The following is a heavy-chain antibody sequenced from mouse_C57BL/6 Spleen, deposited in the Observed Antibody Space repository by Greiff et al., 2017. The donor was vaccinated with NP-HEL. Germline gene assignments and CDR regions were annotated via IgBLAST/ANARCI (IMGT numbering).Heavy chain of an antibody. D-gene: IGHD2-10*02. CDR1: GYTFTSYW. CDR3: AGYGNNPWFAY. Sequence: QVQLKQPGAELVRPGTSVKLSCKASGYTFTSYWMHWVKQRPGQGLEWIGVIDPSDSYTNYNQKFKGKATLTVDTSSSTAYMQLSSLTSEDSAVYYCAGYGNNPWFAYWGQGTLVTVSA. V-gene: IGHV1-59*01. J-gene: IGHJ3*01. CDR2: IDPSDSYT.